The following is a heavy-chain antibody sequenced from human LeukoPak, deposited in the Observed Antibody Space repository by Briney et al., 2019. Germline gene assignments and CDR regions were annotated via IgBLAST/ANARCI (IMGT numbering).Heavy chain of an antibody. CDR1: GITLSNYG. J-gene: IGHJ4*02. V-gene: IGHV3-23*01. Sequence: GGTLSLSCAVSGITLSNYGLSWVRQAPGRGLEWIAGISGSGGSKNYASPVKGRFTISRDNPKNTLYLQMNSLRAEDTAVYFCAKRGVVIRVILVGFHKEAYYFDSWGQGALVTVSS. CDR3: AKRGVVIRVILVGFHKEAYYFDS. D-gene: IGHD3-22*01. CDR2: ISGSGGSK.